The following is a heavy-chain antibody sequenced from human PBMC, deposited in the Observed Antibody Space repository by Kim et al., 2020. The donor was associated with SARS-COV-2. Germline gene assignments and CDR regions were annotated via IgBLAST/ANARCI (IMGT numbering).Heavy chain of an antibody. D-gene: IGHD3-22*01. CDR1: GFTVSSNY. CDR2: IYSGGST. Sequence: GGSLRLSCAASGFTVSSNYMSWVRQAPGKGLEWVSVIYSGGSTYYADSVKGRFTISRDNSKNTLYLQMNSLRAEDTAVYYCARGSGYYYLSYLDYWGQGTLVTVSS. CDR3: ARGSGYYYLSYLDY. V-gene: IGHV3-53*01. J-gene: IGHJ4*02.